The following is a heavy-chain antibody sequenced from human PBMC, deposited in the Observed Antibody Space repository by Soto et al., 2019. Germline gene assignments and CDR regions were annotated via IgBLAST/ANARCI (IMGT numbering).Heavy chain of an antibody. CDR3: AIQWSYDQPLLGGY. D-gene: IGHD3-22*01. V-gene: IGHV5-51*01. Sequence: GESLKISCKASGYTFSSYWIGWVRQMPGKGLEWMGIIYPGDSDTKYRPSFQGQVTISADKSFSTAYLQWSSLKASDTAIYYCAIQWSYDQPLLGGYWGQGTLVTVSS. CDR1: GYTFSSYW. J-gene: IGHJ4*02. CDR2: IYPGDSDT.